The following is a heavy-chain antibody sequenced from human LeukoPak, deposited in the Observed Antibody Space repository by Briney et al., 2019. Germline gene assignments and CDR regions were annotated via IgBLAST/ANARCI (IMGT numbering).Heavy chain of an antibody. CDR1: GFTFSSYS. CDR2: ISYDGSNK. D-gene: IGHD6-19*01. Sequence: PGGSLRLSCAASGFTFSSYSMNWVRQAPGKGLEWVAVISYDGSNKYYADSVKGRFTISRDNSKNTLYLQMNSLRAEDTAVYYCARDGIAVAGTGAFDIWGQGTMVTVSS. J-gene: IGHJ3*02. V-gene: IGHV3-30*03. CDR3: ARDGIAVAGTGAFDI.